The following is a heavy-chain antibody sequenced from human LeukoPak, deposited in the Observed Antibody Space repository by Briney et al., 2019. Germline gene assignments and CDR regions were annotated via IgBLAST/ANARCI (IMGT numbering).Heavy chain of an antibody. Sequence: GGSLRLSCAASGFTFSNAWMNWVRQAPGKGLEWVGRIRSNSDGGAIDYAAPVKGRFALSRDDSKNTLYLRMNSLQAEDTAMYYCATDFYDSTWGQGTLVTVSS. D-gene: IGHD2/OR15-2a*01. CDR1: GFTFSNAW. CDR2: IRSNSDGGAI. J-gene: IGHJ5*02. V-gene: IGHV3-15*07. CDR3: ATDFYDST.